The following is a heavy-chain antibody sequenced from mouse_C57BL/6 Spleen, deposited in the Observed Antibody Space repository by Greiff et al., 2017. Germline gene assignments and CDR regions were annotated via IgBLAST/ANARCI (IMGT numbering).Heavy chain of an antibody. CDR1: GYTFTSYW. J-gene: IGHJ2*01. CDR2: IYPSDSET. Sequence: VQLQQSGAELVRPGSSVKLSCKASGYTFTSYWMDWVKQRPGQGLEWIGNIYPSDSETHYNQKFKDKATLTVDKSSSTAYMQLSSLTSEDSAVYYCAREDYDSFDYWGQGTTLTVSS. CDR3: AREDYDSFDY. V-gene: IGHV1-61*01. D-gene: IGHD2-4*01.